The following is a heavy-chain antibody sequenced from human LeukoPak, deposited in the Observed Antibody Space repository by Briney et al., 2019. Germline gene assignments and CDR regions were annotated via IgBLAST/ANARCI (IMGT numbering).Heavy chain of an antibody. V-gene: IGHV3-30-3*01. J-gene: IGHJ4*02. CDR3: ARVQISYDSSGYYYSGYFDY. D-gene: IGHD3-22*01. CDR2: ISYDGSNK. CDR1: GFTFSSYA. Sequence: PGRSLRLSCAASGFTFSSYAMHWVRQAPGKGLEWVAVISYDGSNKYYADSVKGRFTISRDNSKNTLYLQMNSLRAEDTAVYYCARVQISYDSSGYYYSGYFDYWGQGTLVTVSS.